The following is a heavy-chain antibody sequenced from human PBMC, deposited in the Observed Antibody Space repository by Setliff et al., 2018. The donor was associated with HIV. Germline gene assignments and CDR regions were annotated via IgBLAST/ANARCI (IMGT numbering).Heavy chain of an antibody. CDR2: TSFSANS. V-gene: IGHV4-59*01. CDR3: ARGAGAFGAKLDS. CDR1: GDSIKDYY. J-gene: IGHJ4*02. Sequence: ETLSLTCNVSGDSIKDYYWSWIRQPPGKGLEWLGYTSFSANSNYNPSLKNRITISIDTSKNQFSLRLKSVTAADAAIYYCARGAGAFGAKLDSWGQGSLVTVSS. D-gene: IGHD3-10*01.